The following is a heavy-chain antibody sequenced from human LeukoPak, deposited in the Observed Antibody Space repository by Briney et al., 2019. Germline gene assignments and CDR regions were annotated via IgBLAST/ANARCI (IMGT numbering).Heavy chain of an antibody. CDR1: GFTFSSYG. CDR3: AKDHHLWFGESSPGFDY. CDR2: ISYDGSNK. J-gene: IGHJ4*02. V-gene: IGHV3-30*18. D-gene: IGHD3-10*01. Sequence: GGSLRLSCAASGFTFSSYGMHWVRQAPGKGLEWVAVISYDGSNKYYADSVKGRFTISRDNSKNTLYLQMNSLRAEDTAVYYCAKDHHLWFGESSPGFDYWGQGTLVTVSS.